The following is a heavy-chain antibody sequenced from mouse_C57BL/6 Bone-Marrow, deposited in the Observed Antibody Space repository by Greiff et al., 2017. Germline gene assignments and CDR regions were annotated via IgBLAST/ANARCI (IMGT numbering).Heavy chain of an antibody. Sequence: EVQVVESGGGLVQPGGSLKLSCAASGFTFSDYYMYWVRQTPEKRLEWVAYISNGGGSTYYPDTVKGRFTISRDNAKNTLYLQMSRLKSEDTAMYYCARLGGLPPHWYFDVWGTGTTVTVSS. D-gene: IGHD2-2*01. CDR2: ISNGGGST. V-gene: IGHV5-12*01. J-gene: IGHJ1*03. CDR3: ARLGGLPPHWYFDV. CDR1: GFTFSDYY.